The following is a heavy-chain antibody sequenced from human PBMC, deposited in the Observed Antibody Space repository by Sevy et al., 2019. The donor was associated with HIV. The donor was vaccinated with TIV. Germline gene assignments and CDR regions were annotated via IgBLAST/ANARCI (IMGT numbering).Heavy chain of an antibody. D-gene: IGHD3-10*01. CDR1: GFTFSSYS. CDR2: ISSSSSYI. CDR3: ARDSYYYGSGSYSDDAFDI. J-gene: IGHJ3*02. V-gene: IGHV3-21*01. Sequence: GGSLRLSCAASGFTFSSYSMNWVRQAPGKGLEWVSSISSSSSYIYYADSVKGRFTISRDNAKNSLYLQMNSLRAEDTAVYYCARDSYYYGSGSYSDDAFDIRGQGTMVTVSS.